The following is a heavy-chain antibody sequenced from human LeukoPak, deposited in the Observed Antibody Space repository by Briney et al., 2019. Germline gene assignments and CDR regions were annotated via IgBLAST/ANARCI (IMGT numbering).Heavy chain of an antibody. CDR3: ARGDYGDAFDI. D-gene: IGHD4-17*01. V-gene: IGHV3-66*01. J-gene: IGHJ3*02. CDR2: IYSGGIT. Sequence: GGSLRLSCEVSGSTVNSNYMSWVRQVPGKGLEWVSIIYSGGITYYADSVKGRFTISRDSSKNTLYLQMNSLRAEDTAVYYCARGDYGDAFDIWGQGTMVTVSS. CDR1: GSTVNSNY.